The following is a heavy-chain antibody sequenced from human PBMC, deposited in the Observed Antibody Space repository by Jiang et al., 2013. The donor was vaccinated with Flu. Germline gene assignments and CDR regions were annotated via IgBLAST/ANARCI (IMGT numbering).Heavy chain of an antibody. D-gene: IGHD3-10*01. V-gene: IGHV1-46*03. Sequence: SGAEVKKPGASVKVSCKASGYTFTSYYMHWVRQAPGQGLEWMGIINPSGGSTSYAQKFQGRVTMTRDTSTSTVYMELSSLRSEDTAVYYCARDGVLLWFGELPDYSDYWAREPWSPSPQ. CDR3: ARDGVLLWFGELPDYSDY. J-gene: IGHJ4*02. CDR1: GYTFTSYY. CDR2: INPSGGST.